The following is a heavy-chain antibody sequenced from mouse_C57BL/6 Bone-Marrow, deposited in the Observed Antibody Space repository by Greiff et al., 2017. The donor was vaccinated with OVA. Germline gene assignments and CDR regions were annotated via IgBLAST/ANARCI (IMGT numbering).Heavy chain of an antibody. CDR2: INPGSGGT. CDR1: GYAFTNYL. V-gene: IGHV1-54*01. J-gene: IGHJ3*01. Sequence: VQVVESGAELVRPGTSVKVSCKASGYAFTNYLIEWVKQRPGQGLEWIGVINPGSGGTNYNEKFKGKATLTADKSSSTAYMQLSSLTSEDSAVYFCARSFYYYGSRGFAYWGQGTLVTVSA. CDR3: ARSFYYYGSRGFAY. D-gene: IGHD1-1*01.